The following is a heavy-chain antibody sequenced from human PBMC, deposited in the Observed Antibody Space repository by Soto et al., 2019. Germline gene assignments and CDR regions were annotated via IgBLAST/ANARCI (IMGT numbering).Heavy chain of an antibody. J-gene: IGHJ4*02. V-gene: IGHV3-9*01. D-gene: IGHD3-9*01. Sequence: GGSLRLSCAASGFTFDDYAMHWVRQAPGKGLEWVSGISWNSGSIGYADSVKGRFTISRDNAKNSLYLQMNSLRAEDTALYYCAKDYSDILTGYKDYWGQGTLVTVSS. CDR3: AKDYSDILTGYKDY. CDR2: ISWNSGSI. CDR1: GFTFDDYA.